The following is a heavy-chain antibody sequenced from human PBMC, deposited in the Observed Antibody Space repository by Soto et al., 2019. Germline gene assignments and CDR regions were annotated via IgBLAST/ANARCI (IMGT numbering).Heavy chain of an antibody. CDR1: GYTLTRPG. CDR2: ISAHTGSS. CDR3: ARAFFYQGSDSRGYSFDAFDF. D-gene: IGHD3-22*01. V-gene: IGHV1-18*01. J-gene: IGHJ3*01. Sequence: ASVKVSCKASGYTLTRPGMSWGRPAPGQGFEWMGWISAHTGSSEYAQRFQGPVTMTTDRSTSTAYMELRSLRSDDTAVYYCARAFFYQGSDSRGYSFDAFDFWGPGTVVTVS.